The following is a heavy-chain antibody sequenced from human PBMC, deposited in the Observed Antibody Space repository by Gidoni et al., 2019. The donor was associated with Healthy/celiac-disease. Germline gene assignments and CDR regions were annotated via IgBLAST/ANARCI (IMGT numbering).Heavy chain of an antibody. V-gene: IGHV1-2*02. CDR1: GYTFTGYY. CDR3: ARVSFKQWLVLGY. J-gene: IGHJ4*02. CDR2: INPNSGGT. D-gene: IGHD6-19*01. Sequence: QVQLVSSGAEVNKPGASVKVSCKASGYTFTGYYMHWVRQAPGQGLEWMGWINPNSGGTNYAQKFQGRVTMTRDTSISTAYMELSRLRSDDTAVYYCARVSFKQWLVLGYWGQGTLVTVSS.